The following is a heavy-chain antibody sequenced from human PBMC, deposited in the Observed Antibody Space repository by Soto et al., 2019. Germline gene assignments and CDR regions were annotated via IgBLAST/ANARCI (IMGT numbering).Heavy chain of an antibody. CDR3: ARESDGANSL. Sequence: EVQLVESGGGLVQPGGSLRLSCAASGFTFSSYWMHWVRQAPGKGLVWVSRINGDGSSKGYADSVKGRFTISRDNAKNTLYLQMNSLRAEDTAVYYCARESDGANSLWGQGTLVTGSS. V-gene: IGHV3-74*01. CDR1: GFTFSSYW. CDR2: INGDGSSK. D-gene: IGHD4-17*01. J-gene: IGHJ4*02.